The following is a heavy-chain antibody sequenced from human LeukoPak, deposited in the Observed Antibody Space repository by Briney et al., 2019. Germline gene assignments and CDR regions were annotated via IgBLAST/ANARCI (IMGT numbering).Heavy chain of an antibody. V-gene: IGHV1-2*02. J-gene: IGHJ3*02. CDR2: INPNSGGT. D-gene: IGHD6-13*01. CDR3: ARDSSSWYGNAFDI. CDR1: GYTFTGYY. Sequence: ASVKVSCKASGYTFTGYYMHWVRQAPGQGLEWMGWINPNSGGTNYAQKFQGRVTMTRDTSISTAYMELSRLRSDDTAVYYCARDSSSWYGNAFDIWGQGTMVTVYS.